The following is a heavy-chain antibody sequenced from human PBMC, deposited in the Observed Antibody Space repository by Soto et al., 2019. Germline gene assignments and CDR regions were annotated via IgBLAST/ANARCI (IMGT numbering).Heavy chain of an antibody. V-gene: IGHV3-74*01. Sequence: GSLRLSCEASGFVFTNFWMHWVRHVPGKGLVWVARIDTSGHSTNYAESVKGRFTISRDNAKNTVSLQMNSLRVEDTGVYYCAKDSWYFVPWSQGSQVTVSS. CDR3: AKDSWYFVP. CDR1: GFVFTNFW. D-gene: IGHD3-9*01. J-gene: IGHJ5*02. CDR2: IDTSGHST.